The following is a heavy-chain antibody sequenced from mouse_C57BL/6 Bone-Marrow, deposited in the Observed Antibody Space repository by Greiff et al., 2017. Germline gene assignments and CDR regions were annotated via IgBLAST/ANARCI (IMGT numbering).Heavy chain of an antibody. CDR3: ARRDYGSSHWYFDV. V-gene: IGHV1-52*01. D-gene: IGHD1-1*01. Sequence: QVQLQQSGAELVRPGSSVKLSCKASGYTFTSYWMHWVKQRPIQGLEWIGNIDPSDSETHYNQKFKDKATLTVAKSSSTAYMQLSSLTSEDSAVYYCARRDYGSSHWYFDVWGTGTTVTVSS. J-gene: IGHJ1*03. CDR2: IDPSDSET. CDR1: GYTFTSYW.